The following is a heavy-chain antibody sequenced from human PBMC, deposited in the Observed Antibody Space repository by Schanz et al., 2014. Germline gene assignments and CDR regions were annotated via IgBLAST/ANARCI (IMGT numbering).Heavy chain of an antibody. Sequence: EQVLESGGGFVQPGGSLRLSCATSGFTFTTFAMTWVRQAPGKGLEWVSGISDRGDGTNYGDSVRGRFTISRDSSKNTLFLQMNSLRPEDTALYFCARDEGRDGYNLAFDVWGQGTLVTVSS. J-gene: IGHJ3*01. V-gene: IGHV3-23*01. CDR2: ISDRGDGT. CDR1: GFTFTTFA. D-gene: IGHD5-12*01. CDR3: ARDEGRDGYNLAFDV.